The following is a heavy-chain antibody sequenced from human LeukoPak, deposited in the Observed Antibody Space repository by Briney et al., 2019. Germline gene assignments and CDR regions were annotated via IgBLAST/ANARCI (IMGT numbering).Heavy chain of an antibody. CDR2: IWYDGVNK. CDR3: AREMGMSTVTTIGWFDP. J-gene: IGHJ5*02. D-gene: IGHD4-17*01. Sequence: PGGSLRLSCVASGFTFSSYGMLWVRQAPGMGLEWVAGIWYDGVNKYYADSLKGRFTISRDNSKNTLYLQMNSLRAEDTAVYYCAREMGMSTVTTIGWFDPWGQGTLVTVSS. CDR1: GFTFSSYG. V-gene: IGHV3-33*01.